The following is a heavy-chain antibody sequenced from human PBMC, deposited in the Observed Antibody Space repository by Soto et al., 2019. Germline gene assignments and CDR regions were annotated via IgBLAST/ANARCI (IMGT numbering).Heavy chain of an antibody. CDR2: IVPLPGTT. J-gene: IGHJ3*01. CDR3: ACGVGDLGGSSGWRDCAFDV. CDR1: GGTFTKYA. V-gene: IGHV1-69*01. Sequence: QVQLVQSGAAVRKPGSSVKVSCKASGGTFTKYAITWVRQAPRQGLEWMGGIVPLPGTTNYAQKFRGRVTITADESTSTAHLDLRRLRCENTPVYYCACGVGDLGGSSGWRDCAFDVGGQGTLVIVSS. D-gene: IGHD6-19*01.